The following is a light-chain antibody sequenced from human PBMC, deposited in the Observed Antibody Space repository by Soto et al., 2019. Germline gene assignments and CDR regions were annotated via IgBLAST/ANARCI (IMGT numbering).Light chain of an antibody. J-gene: IGLJ1*01. V-gene: IGLV2-14*01. Sequence: QSALTQPASVSGSPGQSITISCTGSSSDVGRFNYVSWYQQHPGKAPKIMIFEVSYRPSGVSNRFSGSKSGNTASLTISGLQAEDEADYYCSSYTSISTYVFGTGTKLTVL. CDR2: EVS. CDR1: SSDVGRFNY. CDR3: SSYTSISTYV.